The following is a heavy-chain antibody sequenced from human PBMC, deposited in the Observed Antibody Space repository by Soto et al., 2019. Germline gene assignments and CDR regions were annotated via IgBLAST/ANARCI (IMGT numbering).Heavy chain of an antibody. J-gene: IGHJ4*02. CDR2: IWYDGSNK. D-gene: IGHD6-6*01. Sequence: QVQLVESGGGVVQPWRSLRLSCAASGFTFSSYGMHWVRQAPGKGLEWVAVIWYDGSNKYYADSVKGRFTISRDNSKNTLYLQMNSLRAEDTAVYYCARVLCSSSGLGTFDYWGQGALVTVSS. CDR3: ARVLCSSSGLGTFDY. V-gene: IGHV3-33*01. CDR1: GFTFSSYG.